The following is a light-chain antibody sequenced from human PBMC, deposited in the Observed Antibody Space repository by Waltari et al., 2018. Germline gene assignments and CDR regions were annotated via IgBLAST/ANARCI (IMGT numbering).Light chain of an antibody. Sequence: SSELTQDPAVSVALGQTVRITCQGDSLRTYYVSWFHQRPREAPALVIYGKNNRPSGIPDRFSASSSGSTASLTIIGAQAEDEADYYCHSRDSSGDVLIGGGTKLTV. CDR2: GKN. CDR1: SLRTYY. V-gene: IGLV3-19*01. J-gene: IGLJ2*01. CDR3: HSRDSSGDVL.